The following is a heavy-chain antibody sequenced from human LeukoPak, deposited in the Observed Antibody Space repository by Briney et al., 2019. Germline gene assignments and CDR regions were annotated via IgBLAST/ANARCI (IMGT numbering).Heavy chain of an antibody. CDR3: ARGPH. V-gene: IGHV3-7*01. CDR1: GFTFTNCW. Sequence: PGGSLRLSCAASGFTFTNCWMSWVRQAPGKGLEWVASIKEGGSEKYYVDSVKGRFTISRDNAKNSVYLQMNSLRTEDTAVYYCARGPHWGQGTLVTVSS. CDR2: IKEGGSEK. J-gene: IGHJ4*02.